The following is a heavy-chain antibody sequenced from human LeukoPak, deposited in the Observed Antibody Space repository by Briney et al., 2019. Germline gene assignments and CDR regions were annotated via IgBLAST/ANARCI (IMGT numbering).Heavy chain of an antibody. CDR1: GGSISSSDDY. D-gene: IGHD6-13*01. CDR2: IYYSGST. J-gene: IGHJ5*02. V-gene: IGHV4-39*07. Sequence: SETLSLTCTVSGGSISSSDDYWGWIRQPPGKGLEWIGSIYYSGSTYYNPSLKSRVTISVDTSKNQFSLKLTSATAADTAVYYCVGDSSSWTSWFDPWGQGTLVTVSS. CDR3: VGDSSSWTSWFDP.